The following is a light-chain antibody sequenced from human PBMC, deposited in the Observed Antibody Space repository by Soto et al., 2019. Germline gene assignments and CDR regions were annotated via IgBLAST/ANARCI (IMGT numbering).Light chain of an antibody. CDR3: SSYTSSSTLV. Sequence: QSVLTQPASVSGSPGQSITISCTGTSSDVGGYNYVSWYQQHPGKAPKLMIYEVRNRPSGVSNRFSGSKSGNTASLTISGLQAEDDADYYCSSYTSSSTLVFGTGTQLTVL. CDR1: SSDVGGYNY. CDR2: EVR. J-gene: IGLJ1*01. V-gene: IGLV2-14*01.